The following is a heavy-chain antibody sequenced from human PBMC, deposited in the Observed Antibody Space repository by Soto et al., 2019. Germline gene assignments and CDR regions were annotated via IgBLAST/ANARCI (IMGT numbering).Heavy chain of an antibody. D-gene: IGHD6-19*01. CDR2: INSDGSST. J-gene: IGHJ4*02. Sequence: GGSLRLSCAASGFTFSSYWMHWVRQAPGKGLVWVSRINSDGSSTSYADSVKGRFTISRDNAKNTLYLQMNSLRAEDTAVYYCATHGYSSGWFGGPNDYWGQGTLVTVSS. CDR1: GFTFSSYW. V-gene: IGHV3-74*01. CDR3: ATHGYSSGWFGGPNDY.